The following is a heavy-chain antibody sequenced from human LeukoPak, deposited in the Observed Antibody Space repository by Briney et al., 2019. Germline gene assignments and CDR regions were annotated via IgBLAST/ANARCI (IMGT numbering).Heavy chain of an antibody. CDR2: IWSDGSNK. D-gene: IGHD1-26*01. Sequence: GGSLRLSCAASGLTFSSYGMHWVRQAPGKGLEWVAVIWSDGSNKDYADSVKGRFTISRDNSKNTLYLEMNRLRAEDTAVYYCAKDRGATGSGWFDPWGQGTLVSVSS. CDR3: AKDRGATGSGWFDP. J-gene: IGHJ5*02. V-gene: IGHV3-33*06. CDR1: GLTFSSYG.